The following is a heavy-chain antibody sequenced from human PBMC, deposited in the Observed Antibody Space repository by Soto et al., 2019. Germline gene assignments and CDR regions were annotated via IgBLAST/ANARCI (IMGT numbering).Heavy chain of an antibody. D-gene: IGHD2-21*02. CDR2: VHYSGSV. J-gene: IGHJ6*02. V-gene: IGHV4-30-4*01. CDR1: GGSISFDHYH. CDR3: AREDDGGDRDYYGLDV. Sequence: QVQLQQSGPGLVKPSQTLSLTCTVSGGSISFDHYHWTWIRQPPGKGLEWIGYVHYSGSVLYNPSLQSRVSISVDTSKNQFSLNLSSVTAADTAVYICAREDDGGDRDYYGLDVWGQGTTVTVSS.